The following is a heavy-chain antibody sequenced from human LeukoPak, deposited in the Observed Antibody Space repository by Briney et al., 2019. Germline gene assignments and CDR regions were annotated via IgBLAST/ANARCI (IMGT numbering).Heavy chain of an antibody. Sequence: GGSLRLSCAASGFTFSSYAMSWVRQAPGKGLEWVSAISGSGGSTYYADSVKGRFTISRDNSKNTLYLRTNSLRAEDTAVYYCAKLIVVVPAAIRSYFDYWGQGTLVTVSS. CDR2: ISGSGGST. CDR3: AKLIVVVPAAIRSYFDY. V-gene: IGHV3-23*01. CDR1: GFTFSSYA. D-gene: IGHD2-2*02. J-gene: IGHJ4*02.